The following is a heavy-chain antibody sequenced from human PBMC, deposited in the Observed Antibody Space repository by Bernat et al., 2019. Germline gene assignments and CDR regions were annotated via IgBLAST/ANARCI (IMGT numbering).Heavy chain of an antibody. Sequence: EVRLLESGGGLVQPGGSLRLSCAASGFTFSSYAMSWVRQAPGKGLEWVSAISGSGGSTYYADSVKGRFTTSRDNSKNTLYLQMNSLRAEDTAVYYCASKRAVPYSSGWTNYYYYGMDVWGQGTTVTVSS. J-gene: IGHJ6*02. CDR3: ASKRAVPYSSGWTNYYYYGMDV. CDR2: ISGSGGST. CDR1: GFTFSSYA. D-gene: IGHD6-19*01. V-gene: IGHV3-23*01.